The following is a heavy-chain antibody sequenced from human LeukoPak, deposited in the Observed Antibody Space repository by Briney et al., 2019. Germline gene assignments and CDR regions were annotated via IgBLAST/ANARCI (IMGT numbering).Heavy chain of an antibody. V-gene: IGHV4-31*03. CDR2: IYYSGST. D-gene: IGHD2-2*01. CDR3: AREVVVVVPAAIPQVENWFDP. J-gene: IGHJ5*02. Sequence: SQTLSLTCTVSGGSISSGGYYWSWIRQHPGKGLEWIGYIYYSGSTNYNPSLKSRVTISVDTSRNQFSLKLSSVTAADTAVYYCAREVVVVVPAAIPQVENWFDPWGQGTLVTVSS. CDR1: GGSISSGGYY.